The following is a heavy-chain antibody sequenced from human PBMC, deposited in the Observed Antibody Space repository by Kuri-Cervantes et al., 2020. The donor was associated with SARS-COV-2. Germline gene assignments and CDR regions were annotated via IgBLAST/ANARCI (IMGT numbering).Heavy chain of an antibody. CDR2: IYYSGST. J-gene: IGHJ6*02. D-gene: IGHD3-3*01. V-gene: IGHV4-30-4*01. Sequence: SETLSLTCTVSGGSISSGDYYWSWIRQPQGKGLVWIAYIYYSGSTYYNPSLKSRVTISVDTSKNQFSLKLSSVTAADTAVYYCARFPFSITIFGLVKRYDMDVWGQGTTVTVSS. CDR3: ARFPFSITIFGLVKRYDMDV. CDR1: GGSISSGDYY.